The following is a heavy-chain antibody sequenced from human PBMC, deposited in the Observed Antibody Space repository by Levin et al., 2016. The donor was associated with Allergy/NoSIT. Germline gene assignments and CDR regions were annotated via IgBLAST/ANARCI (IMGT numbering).Heavy chain of an antibody. CDR3: AREEGYSSSSEYYGMDV. J-gene: IGHJ6*02. CDR2: IYYSGST. V-gene: IGHV4-59*01. Sequence: WIRQPPGKGLEWIGYIYYSGSTNYNPSLKSRVTISVDTSKNQFSLKLSSVTAADTAVYYCAREEGYSSSSEYYGMDVWGQGTTVTVSS. D-gene: IGHD6-6*01.